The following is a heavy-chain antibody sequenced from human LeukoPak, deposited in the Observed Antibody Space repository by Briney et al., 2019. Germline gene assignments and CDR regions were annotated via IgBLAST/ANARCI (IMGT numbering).Heavy chain of an antibody. CDR2: IWYDGTTK. D-gene: IGHD3-22*01. V-gene: IGHV3-30*02. J-gene: IGHJ4*02. CDR1: GFTFSNCG. CDR3: AKGEYYDDSSGYPEY. Sequence: AGGSLRLSCAASGFTFSNCGMHWVRQAPGKGLEWVAVIWYDGTTKYYADSVKGRFTISRDNSKNTLYLQMNSLGAEDTAVYYCAKGEYYDDSSGYPEYWGQGTLVTVSS.